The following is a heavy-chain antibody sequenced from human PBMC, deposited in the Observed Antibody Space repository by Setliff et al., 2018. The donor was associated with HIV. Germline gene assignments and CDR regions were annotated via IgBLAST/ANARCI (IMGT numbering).Heavy chain of an antibody. CDR1: GYTFINYD. CDR3: AKPFGSDGSRQLDS. CDR2: MNPNSGNT. D-gene: IGHD2-15*01. J-gene: IGHJ4*02. Sequence: ASVKVSCKASGYTFINYDINWVRQATGQGLEWMGWMNPNSGNTGYSQKFQGRVTMTRNTSISTAYMELSSLRSDDTAIYYCAKPFGSDGSRQLDSWGQGTLVTVSS. V-gene: IGHV1-8*01.